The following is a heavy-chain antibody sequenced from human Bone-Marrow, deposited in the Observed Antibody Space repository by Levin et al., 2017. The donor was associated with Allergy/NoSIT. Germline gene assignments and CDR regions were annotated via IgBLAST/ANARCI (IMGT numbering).Heavy chain of an antibody. CDR3: ASWRVGTSEYFQH. CDR1: GGSISSSSYY. J-gene: IGHJ1*01. Sequence: SETLSLTCTVSGGSISSSSYYWGWIRQPPGKGLEWIGSIYYSGSTYYNPSLKSRVTISVDTSKNQFSLKLSSVTAADTAVYYCASWRVGTSEYFQHWGQGTLVTVSS. V-gene: IGHV4-39*01. CDR2: IYYSGST. D-gene: IGHD1-1*01.